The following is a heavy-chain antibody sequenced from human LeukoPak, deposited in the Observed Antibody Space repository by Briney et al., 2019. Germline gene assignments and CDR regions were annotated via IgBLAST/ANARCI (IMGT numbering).Heavy chain of an antibody. V-gene: IGHV4-4*07. CDR3: ARVAYSGYDYRGYFDY. J-gene: IGHJ4*02. Sequence: SETLSLTCTVPGGSISSYYWSWIRQPAGKGLEWIGRIYTSGSTNYNPSLKSRVTMSVDTSKNQFSLKLSSVTAADTAVCYCARVAYSGYDYRGYFDYWGQGTLVTVSS. CDR1: GGSISSYY. D-gene: IGHD5-12*01. CDR2: IYTSGST.